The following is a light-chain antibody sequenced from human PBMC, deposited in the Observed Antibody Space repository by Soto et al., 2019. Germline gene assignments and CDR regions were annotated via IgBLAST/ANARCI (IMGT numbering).Light chain of an antibody. Sequence: QSALTQPRSVSGSPGQSVTISCTGTSSDVGGYNYVSWYQQHPGKAPKLMIYDVSKRPSGVPDRFSGSKSGNTASLTISGLQAEDEVDYYCCSYAGSYTHYVFGPGTKVTVL. J-gene: IGLJ1*01. V-gene: IGLV2-11*01. CDR3: CSYAGSYTHYV. CDR1: SSDVGGYNY. CDR2: DVS.